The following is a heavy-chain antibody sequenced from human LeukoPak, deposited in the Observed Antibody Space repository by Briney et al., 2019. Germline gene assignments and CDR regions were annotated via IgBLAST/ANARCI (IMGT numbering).Heavy chain of an antibody. CDR2: ISWDGGST. J-gene: IGHJ1*01. V-gene: IGHV3-43*01. CDR3: AKDIDHSSSWCGYFQH. CDR1: GFTFDDYT. D-gene: IGHD6-13*01. Sequence: GGSLRLSCAASGFTFDDYTMHWVRQAPGKGLEWVSLISWDGGSTYYADSVKGRFTISRDNSKNSLYLQMNSLRTEDTALYYCAKDIDHSSSWCGYFQHWGQGTLVTVSS.